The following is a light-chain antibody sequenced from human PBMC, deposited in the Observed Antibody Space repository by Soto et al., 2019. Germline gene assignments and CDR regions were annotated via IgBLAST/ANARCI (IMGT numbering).Light chain of an antibody. CDR1: QSLGDSY. V-gene: IGKV3-20*01. Sequence: EIVLTQSPGTLSLSPGERATLSCRASQSLGDSYLAWYQQKPGQSPRLLIYGTSTRATGVPDRFSGSASGPDFPLTISRREPEDFAVYYCHHGSNYLFTFGPGTKVDIK. J-gene: IGKJ3*01. CDR2: GTS. CDR3: HHGSNYLFT.